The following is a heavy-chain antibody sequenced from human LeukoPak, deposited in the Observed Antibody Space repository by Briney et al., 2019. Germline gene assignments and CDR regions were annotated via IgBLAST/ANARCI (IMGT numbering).Heavy chain of an antibody. CDR1: GYPFANFA. V-gene: IGHV1-18*01. CDR2: ISGDKGPT. CDR3: AGLFSGYDPFDY. J-gene: IGHJ4*02. Sequence: ASVKVSCKTSGYPFANFAISWVRQARGQGLEWVGWISGDKGPTYYAPKLQDRVTLTTDSSTSTAYMELRNLRPDDTAVYYCAGLFSGYDPFDYWGQGTLVTVSS. D-gene: IGHD5-12*01.